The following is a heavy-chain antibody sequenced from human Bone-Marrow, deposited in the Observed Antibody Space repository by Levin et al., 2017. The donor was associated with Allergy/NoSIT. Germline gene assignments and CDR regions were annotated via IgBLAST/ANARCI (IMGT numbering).Heavy chain of an antibody. Sequence: GGSLRLSCAASGFTFSSYAMSWVRQAPGKGLEWVSAISGSGGSTYYADSVKGRFTISRDNSKNTLYLQMNSLRAEDTAVYYCSHYDFWSGYHDYWGQGTLVTVSS. J-gene: IGHJ4*02. V-gene: IGHV3-23*01. D-gene: IGHD3-3*01. CDR3: SHYDFWSGYHDY. CDR1: GFTFSSYA. CDR2: ISGSGGST.